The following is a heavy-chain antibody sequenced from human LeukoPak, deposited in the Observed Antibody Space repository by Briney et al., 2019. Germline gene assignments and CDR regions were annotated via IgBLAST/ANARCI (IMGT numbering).Heavy chain of an antibody. J-gene: IGHJ6*03. Sequence: GGSLRLSCAASGFTFDDYAMHWVRQVPGKGLEWVSFISWDGGSTYYADSVKGRFTISRDNSKNTLYLQMNSLRAEDTAVYYCAKAEYGERAYYYYYYMDVWGKGTTVTVSS. V-gene: IGHV3-43D*03. CDR1: GFTFDDYA. CDR3: AKAEYGERAYYYYYYMDV. CDR2: ISWDGGST. D-gene: IGHD3-10*01.